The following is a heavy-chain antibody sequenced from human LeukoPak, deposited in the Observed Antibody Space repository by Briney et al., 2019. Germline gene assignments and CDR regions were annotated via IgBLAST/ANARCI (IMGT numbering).Heavy chain of an antibody. D-gene: IGHD6-19*01. CDR1: GYTFTSYY. Sequence: ASVKVSCKASGYTFTSYYMHWVRQAPGQGLEWMGIINPSGGSTSCAQKFQGRVTMTRDTSTSTVYMELSSLRSEDTAVYYCARVAPIAVAGHNWFDPWGQGTLVTVSS. V-gene: IGHV1-46*01. CDR2: INPSGGST. J-gene: IGHJ5*02. CDR3: ARVAPIAVAGHNWFDP.